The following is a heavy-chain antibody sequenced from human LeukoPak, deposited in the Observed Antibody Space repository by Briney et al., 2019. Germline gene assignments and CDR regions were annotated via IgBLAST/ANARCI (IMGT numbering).Heavy chain of an antibody. D-gene: IGHD5-18*01. CDR1: GFTFTDYW. CDR2: IKNDGSEK. J-gene: IGHJ4*02. Sequence: GGSLRLSCAASGFTFTDYWMSWVRQAPGKGLEWVANIKNDGSEKHYVDSVKGRFTISRDNAKTSLYLQMISLRAEDTAVYYCARHLSGVTGYTYGRGIDYWGQGTLVTVSS. V-gene: IGHV3-7*01. CDR3: ARHLSGVTGYTYGRGIDY.